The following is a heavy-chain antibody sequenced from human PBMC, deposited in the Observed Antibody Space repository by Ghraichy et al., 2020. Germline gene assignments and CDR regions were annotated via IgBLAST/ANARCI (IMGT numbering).Heavy chain of an antibody. CDR3: ARLRWDSSGYYTALDY. Sequence: SETLSLTCAVYGGSFSGYYWSWIRQPPGKGLEWIGEINHSGSTNYNPSLKSRVTISVDTSKNQFSLKLSSVTAADTAVYYCARLRWDSSGYYTALDYWGQGTLVTVSS. V-gene: IGHV4-34*01. J-gene: IGHJ4*02. CDR2: INHSGST. CDR1: GGSFSGYY. D-gene: IGHD3-22*01.